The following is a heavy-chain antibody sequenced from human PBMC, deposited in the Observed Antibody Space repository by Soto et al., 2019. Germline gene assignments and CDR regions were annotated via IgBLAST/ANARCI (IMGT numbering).Heavy chain of an antibody. D-gene: IGHD2-2*01. CDR1: GFTIDDYA. Sequence: EVQLVESGGGLVQPGRSLRLSCAASGFTIDDYAMHWVRQVPGKGLEWVSGISWNSGSIGYADSVKGRFTISRDNAKNSLYLLMNSLSAEDTALYYCAKDRALSIAAAAMGFNLDYGGQGNRVIFS. J-gene: IGHJ4*02. CDR2: ISWNSGSI. CDR3: AKDRALSIAAAAMGFNLDY. V-gene: IGHV3-9*01.